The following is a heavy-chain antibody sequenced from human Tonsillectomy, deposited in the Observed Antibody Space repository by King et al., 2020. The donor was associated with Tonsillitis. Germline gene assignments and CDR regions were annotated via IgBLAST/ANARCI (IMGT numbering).Heavy chain of an antibody. D-gene: IGHD3-16*02. J-gene: IGHJ4*02. V-gene: IGHV3-21*01. Sequence: VQLVESGGGQVKPGGSLRLSCAASGFTFSSYSMNWVRQAPGKGLEWVSYISSSSSSIYYADSVKGRFTISRDNAQNSPYLQMNSLRAEDTAVYYCARDRQGLAELSETYYFDYWGQGTLVTVSS. CDR2: ISSSSSSI. CDR3: ARDRQGLAELSETYYFDY. CDR1: GFTFSSYS.